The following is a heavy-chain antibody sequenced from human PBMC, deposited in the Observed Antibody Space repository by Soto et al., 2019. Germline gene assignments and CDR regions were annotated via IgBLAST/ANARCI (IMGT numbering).Heavy chain of an antibody. V-gene: IGHV3-23*01. CDR2: ISGDGLRT. CDR1: GSTFTDFT. CDR3: ARRPDAFDI. J-gene: IGHJ3*02. Sequence: GGSLRLSCAGSGSTFTDFTMTWVRQAPGKGLEWVSAISGDGLRTYYAGSVKGRFTISRDNSKTTLHLQMNSLRAEDTAVYYCARRPDAFDIWGRGTMVTVSS.